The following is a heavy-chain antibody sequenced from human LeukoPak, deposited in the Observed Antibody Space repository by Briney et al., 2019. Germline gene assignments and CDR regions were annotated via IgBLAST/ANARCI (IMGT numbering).Heavy chain of an antibody. D-gene: IGHD6-13*01. CDR3: AGDRSWLTFDP. CDR2: ISSSSSTI. V-gene: IGHV3-48*04. J-gene: IGHJ5*02. Sequence: GGSLRLSCAASGFIFSTYSMNWVRQTPGKGLEWVSYISSSSSTILYADSVKGRLTISRDNAKNTLYLQMNSLRAEDTAVYYCAGDRSWLTFDPWGQGTLVTVSS. CDR1: GFIFSTYS.